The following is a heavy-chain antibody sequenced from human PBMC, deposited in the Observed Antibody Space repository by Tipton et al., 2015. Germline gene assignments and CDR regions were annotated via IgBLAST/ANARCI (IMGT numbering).Heavy chain of an antibody. CDR1: GFIFSDYS. CDR3: ARLVGVGSYYFDY. V-gene: IGHV3-53*01. Sequence: SLRLSCAASGFIFSDYSVSWVRQAPGKGLEWVSVIYSGGSTYYADSVKGRFTISRDNSKNTLYLQMNSLRAEDTAVYYCARLVGVGSYYFDYWGQGTLVTVSS. J-gene: IGHJ4*02. CDR2: IYSGGST. D-gene: IGHD2-15*01.